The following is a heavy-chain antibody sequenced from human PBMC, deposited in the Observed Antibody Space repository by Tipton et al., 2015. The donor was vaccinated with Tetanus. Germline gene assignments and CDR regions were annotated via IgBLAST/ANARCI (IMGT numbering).Heavy chain of an antibody. CDR3: ARGAIFGVLTYRAFDI. CDR1: GGSVSSGNYY. CDR2: IYYSGGT. D-gene: IGHD3-3*01. J-gene: IGHJ3*02. Sequence: TLSLTCTVSGGSVSSGNYYWSWIRQPPGKELEWIGYIYYSGGTIYNPSLKSRVTISVDTSKNQFSLRLNSVSAADTAVYYCARGAIFGVLTYRAFDIWGQGTMVTVSS. V-gene: IGHV4-61*01.